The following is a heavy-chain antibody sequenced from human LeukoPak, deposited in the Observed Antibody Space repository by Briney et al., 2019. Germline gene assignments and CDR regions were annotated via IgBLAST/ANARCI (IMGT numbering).Heavy chain of an antibody. CDR3: ARGVVDRTYYYYYYYMHV. V-gene: IGHV1-2*02. CDR2: INPNSGGT. J-gene: IGHJ6*03. CDR1: GYTFTGNY. Sequence: ASVKVSFKAFGYTFTGNYIHWVRQPPGQGLEWMGWINPNSGGTNYAQRCQGRVTMTRGTSISTAYMGVSSLRSDDTAVYYCARGVVDRTYYYYYYYMHVWGKGTTVTVSS. D-gene: IGHD3-22*01.